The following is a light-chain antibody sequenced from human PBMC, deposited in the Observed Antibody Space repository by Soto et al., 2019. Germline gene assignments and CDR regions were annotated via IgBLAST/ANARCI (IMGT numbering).Light chain of an antibody. CDR1: QSISTN. CDR3: QQSHTTLFT. Sequence: DLQMTQSPSSLSASVGERVTITCRASQSISTNLNWYQQKPGKAPKLLISGASALQGGVSSRFSGSGAGTGFTLTISSLQPEDSATYFCQQSHTTLFTFGPGITVDLK. V-gene: IGKV1-39*01. J-gene: IGKJ3*01. CDR2: GAS.